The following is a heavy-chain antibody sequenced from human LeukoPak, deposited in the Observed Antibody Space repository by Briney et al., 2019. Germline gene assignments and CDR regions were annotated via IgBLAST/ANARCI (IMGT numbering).Heavy chain of an antibody. CDR2: VHHRGGT. CDR3: ARIQRYCSSTSCYPTLGGYYYYMDV. CDR1: NYSISNDFY. D-gene: IGHD2-2*01. Sequence: SETLSLTCSVSNYSISNDFYWGWIRLPPGKGLEWIGNVHHRGGTYYSPSLKRRVTLSLDTSNNQFSLKLKSVTAADTAVYYCARIQRYCSSTSCYPTLGGYYYYMDVWGKGTTVTVSS. V-gene: IGHV4-38-2*02. J-gene: IGHJ6*03.